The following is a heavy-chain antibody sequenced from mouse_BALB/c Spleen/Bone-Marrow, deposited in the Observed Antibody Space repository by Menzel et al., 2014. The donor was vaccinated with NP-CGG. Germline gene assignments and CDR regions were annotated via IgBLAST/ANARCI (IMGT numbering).Heavy chain of an antibody. J-gene: IGHJ4*01. CDR3: ASLYFYGSSYYTMDY. D-gene: IGHD1-1*01. CDR1: GFTFSSYA. Sequence: DVKLVESGGGLVKPGGSLKLSCAASGFTFSSYAMSWVRQTPEKRLEWVASISSGGSTYYPDSVKGRFTISRDNARNILYLQMGSLRSEDTAMYYCASLYFYGSSYYTMDYWGQGTPVTVSS. V-gene: IGHV5-6-5*01. CDR2: ISSGGST.